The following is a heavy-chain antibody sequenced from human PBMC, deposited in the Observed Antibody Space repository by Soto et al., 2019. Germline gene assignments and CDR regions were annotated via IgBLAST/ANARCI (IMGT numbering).Heavy chain of an antibody. V-gene: IGHV4-59*12. CDR1: GGSISPYY. CDR2: IYYGGST. D-gene: IGHD5-18*01. CDR3: ARDNGYSYGYTLDH. Sequence: PSETLSLTCTVSGGSISPYYWSWIRQPPGKGLEWVGYIYYGGSTSYNPSLKSRVTISLETSKSQFSLRLSSVTAADTAVYYCARDNGYSYGYTLDHWGQGTLVTVSS. J-gene: IGHJ4*02.